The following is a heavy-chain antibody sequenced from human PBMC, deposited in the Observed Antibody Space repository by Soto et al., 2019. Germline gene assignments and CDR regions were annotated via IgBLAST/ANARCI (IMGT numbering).Heavy chain of an antibody. CDR3: ARDGCSSTSRYFPWFDP. J-gene: IGHJ5*02. D-gene: IGHD2-2*01. CDR2: ISAYNGNT. Sequence: GASVKVSCKASGYTFTSYGISWVRQAPGQGLEWMGWISAYNGNTNYAQKLQGRVTMTTDTSTSTAYMELRSLRSDDTAVYYCARDGCSSTSRYFPWFDPRGQGTLVTVSS. CDR1: GYTFTSYG. V-gene: IGHV1-18*01.